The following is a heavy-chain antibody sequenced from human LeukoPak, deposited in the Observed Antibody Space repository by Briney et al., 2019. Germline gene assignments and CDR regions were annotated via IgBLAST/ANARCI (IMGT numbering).Heavy chain of an antibody. J-gene: IGHJ4*02. CDR2: IYYSGST. D-gene: IGHD3-10*01. CDR3: GSGSYYFDY. CDR1: GGSISSCY. V-gene: IGHV4-59*08. Sequence: SETLSLTCTVSGGSISSCYWSWIRQPPGKGLEWIGYIYYSGSTKYNPSVKSRVTISVDTSKNQFSLKLSSVTAADTAVYYCGSGSYYFDYWGQGTLVTVST.